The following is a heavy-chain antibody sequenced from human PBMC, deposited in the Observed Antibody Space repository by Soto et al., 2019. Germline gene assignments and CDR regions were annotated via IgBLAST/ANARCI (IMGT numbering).Heavy chain of an antibody. Sequence: EVQLVQSGAEVKKPGESLRISCKGSGYSFTSYWISWVRQMPGKGLEWMGRIDPSDSYTNYSPSFQGHVTISADKSISTAYLQWSSLKASDTAMYYCASTLRCTNGVCYNGYWGQGTLVTVSS. CDR3: ASTLRCTNGVCYNGY. D-gene: IGHD2-8*01. CDR2: IDPSDSYT. V-gene: IGHV5-10-1*03. CDR1: GYSFTSYW. J-gene: IGHJ4*02.